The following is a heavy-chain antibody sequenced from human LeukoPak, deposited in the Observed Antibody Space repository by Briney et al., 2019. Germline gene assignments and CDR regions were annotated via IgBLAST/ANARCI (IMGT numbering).Heavy chain of an antibody. CDR3: ARAYSNYAREDY. D-gene: IGHD4-11*01. J-gene: IGHJ4*02. V-gene: IGHV1-18*01. CDR2: ISAYNANT. Sequence: ASVKVSCKASGDTFTSYGISWGRQAPGQGLECMGCISAYNANTNYAQKLQGRVTMTPDTSTSTAYMELRSLRRDDTAVYYCARAYSNYAREDYWGQGTLVTVSS. CDR1: GDTFTSYG.